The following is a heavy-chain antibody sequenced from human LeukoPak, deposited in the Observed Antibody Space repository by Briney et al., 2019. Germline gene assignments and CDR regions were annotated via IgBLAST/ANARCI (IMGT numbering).Heavy chain of an antibody. CDR2: IYSGGST. CDR1: GFTVSSNY. Sequence: PGGSLRLSCAASGFTVSSNYMSWVRQAPGKGLEWVSVIYSGGSTYYADSVKGRSTISRDNSKNTLYLQMNSLRAEDTAVYYCASPIVGATTGGYWGQGTLVTVSS. J-gene: IGHJ4*02. CDR3: ASPIVGATTGGY. V-gene: IGHV3-53*01. D-gene: IGHD1-26*01.